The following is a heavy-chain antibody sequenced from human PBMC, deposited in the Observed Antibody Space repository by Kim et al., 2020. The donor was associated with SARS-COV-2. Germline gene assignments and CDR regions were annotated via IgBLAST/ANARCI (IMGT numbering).Heavy chain of an antibody. V-gene: IGHV3-21*04. CDR2: ISSSSSYI. J-gene: IGHJ4*02. Sequence: GGSLRLSCAASGFTFSSYSMNWVRQAPGKGLEWVSSISSSSSYIYYADSVKGRFTISRDNAKNSLYLQMNSLRAEDTAVYYCARKAPAAAGGFDYWGQGTLVTVSS. CDR3: ARKAPAAAGGFDY. CDR1: GFTFSSYS. D-gene: IGHD6-13*01.